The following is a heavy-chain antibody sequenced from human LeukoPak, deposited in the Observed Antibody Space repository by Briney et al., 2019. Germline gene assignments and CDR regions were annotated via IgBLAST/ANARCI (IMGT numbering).Heavy chain of an antibody. CDR2: INPNSGGT. CDR3: ARGTYSSSWYSKNTFDY. J-gene: IGHJ4*02. CDR1: GYTFTSYG. V-gene: IGHV1-2*02. D-gene: IGHD6-13*01. Sequence: GASVKVSCKASGYTFTSYGISWVRQAPGQGLEWVGWINPNSGGTNYAQKFQGRVTMTRDTSISTAYMELSRLRSDDTAVYYCARGTYSSSWYSKNTFDYWGQGTLVTVSS.